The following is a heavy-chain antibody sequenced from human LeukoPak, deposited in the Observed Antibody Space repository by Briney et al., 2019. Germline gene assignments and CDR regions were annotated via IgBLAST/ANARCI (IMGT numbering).Heavy chain of an antibody. Sequence: PSETLSLTCAVYGDSFSGYYWTWIRQPPGKGLEWIGEINHSGSTNYNPSLKSRVTISVDTSKNQFSLNLTSVTAADTAVYYCAREAAAYYYYMDVWGKGTTVTVSS. J-gene: IGHJ6*03. V-gene: IGHV4-34*01. CDR1: GDSFSGYY. CDR3: AREAAAYYYYMDV. CDR2: INHSGST.